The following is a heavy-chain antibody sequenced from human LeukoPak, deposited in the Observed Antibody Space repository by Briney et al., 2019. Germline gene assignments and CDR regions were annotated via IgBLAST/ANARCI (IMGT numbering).Heavy chain of an antibody. Sequence: KSSETLSLTCTVSGGSIISYYWSWIRQPPGKGLEWIGYVYSSGSTKYNPSLKSRVTISLDTSKNQFSLKLSSVTAADTAVYYCARGFTHDDYWGQGILVTVSS. CDR1: GGSIISYY. CDR2: VYSSGST. J-gene: IGHJ4*02. CDR3: ARGFTHDDY. V-gene: IGHV4-59*01.